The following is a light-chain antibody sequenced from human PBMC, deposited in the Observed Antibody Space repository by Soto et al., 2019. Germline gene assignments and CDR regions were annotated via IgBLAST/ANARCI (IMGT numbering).Light chain of an antibody. Sequence: EIVLTQSPGTLSLSPGERATLSCRASQSVRSNYLAWYQQKPGQAPSLLIYGTSGRTGGTPDRFTGSGSGTDFTLTISRLEPEDFAVYFCQQYGYSPGTFGQGTKLEIK. CDR1: QSVRSNY. J-gene: IGKJ2*01. CDR3: QQYGYSPGT. V-gene: IGKV3-20*01. CDR2: GTS.